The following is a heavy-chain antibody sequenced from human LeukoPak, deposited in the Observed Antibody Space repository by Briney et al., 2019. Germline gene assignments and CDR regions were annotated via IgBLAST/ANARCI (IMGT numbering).Heavy chain of an antibody. CDR2: INHGGGT. CDR3: ARGGDDYVWGSYRF. V-gene: IGHV4-34*01. D-gene: IGHD3-16*02. CDR1: GGSFSDYY. J-gene: IGHJ4*02. Sequence: SETLSLTCAVYGGSFSDYYWNWIRQPPGKGLEWIGEINHGGGTKYNPSLKSRATISVDTSKKQFSLNLSSVTAADTAVYYCARGGDDYVWGSYRFWGQGTLVTVSS.